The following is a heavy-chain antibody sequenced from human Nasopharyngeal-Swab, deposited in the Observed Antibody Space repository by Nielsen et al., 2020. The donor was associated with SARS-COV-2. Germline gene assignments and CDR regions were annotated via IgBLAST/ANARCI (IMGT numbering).Heavy chain of an antibody. CDR1: GDSVSSNY. D-gene: IGHD3-10*01. J-gene: IGHJ5*02. V-gene: IGHV4-4*07. CDR3: ASTAATEFGWGYGSGSSRFWFDP. CDR2: IHSNGNT. Sequence: SETLSLTCTVSGDSVSSNYWSWIRQPAGKGLEWIGNIHSNGNTNYNPSLKSRLTLSVESNNQFSLKLTSVTAADTAVYYCASTAATEFGWGYGSGSSRFWFDPWGQGILVTVSS.